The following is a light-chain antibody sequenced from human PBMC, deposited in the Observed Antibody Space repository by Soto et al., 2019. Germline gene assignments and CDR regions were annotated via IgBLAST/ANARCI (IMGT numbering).Light chain of an antibody. CDR3: CSYAGSSTFSRYV. CDR1: SSDVGSYNL. Sequence: QSALTQPASVSGSPGQSITISCTGTSSDVGSYNLVSWYQQHPGKAPKLMIYEGSKRPSGVSNRFSGSKSGNTASLTISGLQAEDEADYYCCSYAGSSTFSRYVFGTGTKLTVL. V-gene: IGLV2-23*03. J-gene: IGLJ1*01. CDR2: EGS.